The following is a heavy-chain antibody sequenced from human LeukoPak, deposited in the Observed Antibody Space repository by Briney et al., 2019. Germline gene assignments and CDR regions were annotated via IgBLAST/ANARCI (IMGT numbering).Heavy chain of an antibody. Sequence: GGSLRLSCAASGFTFSDYSMSWVRQAPGKGLEWVSGFDGSGDGTCYVDSVKGRFTISRDNSENTVYLQMNSVRAEDTAVYYCARGSGYSHWGQGTLVTVSS. CDR3: ARGSGYSH. V-gene: IGHV3-23*01. D-gene: IGHD3-3*01. CDR2: FDGSGDGT. CDR1: GFTFSDYS. J-gene: IGHJ4*02.